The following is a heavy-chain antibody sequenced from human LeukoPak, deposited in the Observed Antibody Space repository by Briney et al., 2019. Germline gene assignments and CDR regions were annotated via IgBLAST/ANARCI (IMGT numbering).Heavy chain of an antibody. CDR2: TYYRSKWYN. D-gene: IGHD1-26*01. V-gene: IGHV6-1*01. CDR1: GDSVSSSSAA. CDR3: AREGSEGYLFDY. Sequence: SQTLSLTCAISGDSVSSSSAAWSWIRQSPSRGLEWLGRTYYRSKWYNDYAVSGKSRITINPDTSKNRFSLQLNSLTPEHTAVYYCAREGSEGYLFDYWGQGTLVTVSS. J-gene: IGHJ4*02.